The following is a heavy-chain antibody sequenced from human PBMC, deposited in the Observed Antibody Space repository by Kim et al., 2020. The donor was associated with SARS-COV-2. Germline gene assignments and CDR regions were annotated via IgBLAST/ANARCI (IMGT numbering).Heavy chain of an antibody. CDR1: GGSISSGDYY. CDR2: IYYSGST. D-gene: IGHD3-10*01. Sequence: SETLSLTCTVSGGSISSGDYYWSWIRQPPGKGLEWIGYIYYSGSTYYNPSLKSRVTISVDTSKNQFSLKLSSVTAADTAVYYCARDDVPYYYGSGSYYPGVYYGMDVWGQGTTVTVSS. CDR3: ARDDVPYYYGSGSYYPGVYYGMDV. J-gene: IGHJ6*02. V-gene: IGHV4-30-4*01.